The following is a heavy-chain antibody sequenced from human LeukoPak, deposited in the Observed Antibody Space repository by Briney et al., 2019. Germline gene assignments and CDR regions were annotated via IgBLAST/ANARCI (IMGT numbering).Heavy chain of an antibody. CDR1: GGSISGYY. V-gene: IGHV4-4*07. D-gene: IGHD6-19*01. J-gene: IGHJ5*01. CDR2: IYTTGST. CDR3: ARPRSSSGWDGDFDS. Sequence: PSETLSLTCTVSGGSISGYYWSWIRQPAGKGLEWIGRIYTTGSTNYNPSLKSRVTMSVDTSKNQFSLKLSSATAADTAVYYCARPRSSSGWDGDFDSWGQGTLVTVSS.